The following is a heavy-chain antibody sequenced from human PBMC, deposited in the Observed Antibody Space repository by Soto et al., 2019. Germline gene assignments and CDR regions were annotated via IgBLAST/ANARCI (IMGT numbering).Heavy chain of an antibody. V-gene: IGHV3-23*01. CDR3: TKHLPSKKNQRRWADAFHI. CDR1: GFTFSNYA. Sequence: EVRLLESGGGLVQPGGSLRLSCVASGFTFSNYAMSWVRQAPGKGLEWVSVVTGRSSSTYYADSVEGRFIISRDNSRNTLFLQMNILGAEDTAVYYCTKHLPSKKNQRRWADAFHIWGQGTILTVSS. J-gene: IGHJ3*02. CDR2: VTGRSSST. D-gene: IGHD2-2*01.